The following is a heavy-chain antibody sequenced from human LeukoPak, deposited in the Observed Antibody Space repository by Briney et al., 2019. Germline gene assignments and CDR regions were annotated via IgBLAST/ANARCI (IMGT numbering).Heavy chain of an antibody. Sequence: GESLKISCKGSGYSFTSYWIGWVRQMPGKGLEWMGIIYPGDSDTRYSPSFQGQVIISADKSISTAYLQWSSLKASDTAMYYCANSTTVNTHYFDFWGQGTPVTVSS. CDR3: ANSTTVNTHYFDF. J-gene: IGHJ4*02. D-gene: IGHD4-17*01. CDR1: GYSFTSYW. CDR2: IYPGDSDT. V-gene: IGHV5-51*01.